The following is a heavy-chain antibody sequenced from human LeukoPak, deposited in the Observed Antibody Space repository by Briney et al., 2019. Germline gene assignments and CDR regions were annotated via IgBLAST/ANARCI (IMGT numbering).Heavy chain of an antibody. D-gene: IGHD3-22*01. J-gene: IGHJ3*02. V-gene: IGHV4-39*07. CDR2: IYYSGST. CDR1: GDSISSTNYY. CDR3: ARDPRRSMIVVVIRTNDAFDI. Sequence: SETLSLTCTVSGDSISSTNYYWGWIRQPPGKGLEWIGSIYYSGSTYYNPSLKSRVTISVDTSKNQFSLKLSSVTAADTAVYYCARDPRRSMIVVVIRTNDAFDIWGQGTMVTVSS.